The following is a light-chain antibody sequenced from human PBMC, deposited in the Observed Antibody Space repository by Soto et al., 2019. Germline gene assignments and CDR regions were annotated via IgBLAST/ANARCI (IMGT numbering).Light chain of an antibody. CDR1: QSVSSSY. Sequence: EIVLTQSPGTLSLSPGERATLSCRASQSVSSSYLAWYQQKPGQAPRLLIYGASSRATSIPDRFSGSGSGTHFTLTISRLEPEDFAVYYCQQYGNSARSTFVQGAKLEIK. V-gene: IGKV3-20*01. J-gene: IGKJ2*01. CDR3: QQYGNSARST. CDR2: GAS.